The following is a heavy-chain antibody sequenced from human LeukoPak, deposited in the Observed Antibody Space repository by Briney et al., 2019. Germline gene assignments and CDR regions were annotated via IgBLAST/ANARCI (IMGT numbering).Heavy chain of an antibody. Sequence: ASVKVSCKASGYTFTTYYVHWVRQAPGQGLERMGIINPSGGSTTYAQKFRGRLTMTRDMSTSTVYMELSSLRSEDTAVYYCARGSRPVYNLLTGKRYFDYWGQGTLLTVSS. V-gene: IGHV1-46*01. CDR3: ARGSRPVYNLLTGKRYFDY. CDR2: INPSGGST. J-gene: IGHJ4*02. D-gene: IGHD3-9*01. CDR1: GYTFTTYY.